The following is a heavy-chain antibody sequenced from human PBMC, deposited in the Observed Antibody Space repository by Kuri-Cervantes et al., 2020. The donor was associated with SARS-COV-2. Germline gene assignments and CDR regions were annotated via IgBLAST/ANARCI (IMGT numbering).Heavy chain of an antibody. CDR1: GDSLNNYNYY. D-gene: IGHD1-1*01. CDR3: AREAQDSDNNFYAMDV. V-gene: IGHV4-39*06. J-gene: IGHJ6*02. Sequence: SETLSLTCTVSGDSLNNYNYYWAWIRQPPGRRLEWIGHTFHYGTPFYNPSLKRRLTISVDTSKNQFPLKLSSVTAADTAVYYCAREAQDSDNNFYAMDVWGQGSLVTVSS. CDR2: TFHYGTP.